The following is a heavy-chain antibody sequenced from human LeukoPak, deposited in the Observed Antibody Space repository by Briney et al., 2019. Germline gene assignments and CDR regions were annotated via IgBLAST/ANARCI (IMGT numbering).Heavy chain of an antibody. J-gene: IGHJ4*02. V-gene: IGHV1-8*01. CDR1: GYTFTSYD. D-gene: IGHD2-15*01. CDR2: MSPNSGDT. Sequence: ASVKVSCKASGYTFTSYDFNWVRQATGQRPEWMGWMSPNSGDTGYAQKFQDRVTMTRNTSISTAYMELSSLRSDDTAVYYCAKGSCSGGSCYVDYWGQGTLVTVSS. CDR3: AKGSCSGGSCYVDY.